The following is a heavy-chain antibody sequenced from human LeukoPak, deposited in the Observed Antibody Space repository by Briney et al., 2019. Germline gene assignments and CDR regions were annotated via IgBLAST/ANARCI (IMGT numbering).Heavy chain of an antibody. V-gene: IGHV1-69*04. CDR3: ASGGWATAAAGHNWFDP. CDR1: GGTFSSYA. D-gene: IGHD6-13*01. Sequence: ASVKVSCKASGGTFSSYAISWVRQAPGQGLEWMGRIIPIFGIANYAQKFQGRVTITADKSTSTAYTELSSLRSEDTAVYYCASGGWATAAAGHNWFDPWGQGTLVTVSS. CDR2: IIPIFGIA. J-gene: IGHJ5*02.